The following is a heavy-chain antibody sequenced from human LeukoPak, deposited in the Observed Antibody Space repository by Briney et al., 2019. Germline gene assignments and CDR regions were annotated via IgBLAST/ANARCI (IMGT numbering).Heavy chain of an antibody. V-gene: IGHV3-66*01. D-gene: IGHD3-22*01. CDR3: ARVNYDSSGYYSVIFYFDY. CDR2: IYSGGST. Sequence: GGSLRLSCAASGFTVSSNYMSWVRQAPGKGLEWVSVIYSGGSTYYADSVKGRFTISRDNSKNTLYLQMNSLRAEDTAVYYCARVNYDSSGYYSVIFYFDYWGQGTLVTISS. J-gene: IGHJ4*02. CDR1: GFTVSSNY.